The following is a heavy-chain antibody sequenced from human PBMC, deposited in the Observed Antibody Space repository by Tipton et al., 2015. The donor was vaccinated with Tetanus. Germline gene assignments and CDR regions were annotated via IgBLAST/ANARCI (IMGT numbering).Heavy chain of an antibody. J-gene: IGHJ6*02. D-gene: IGHD3-16*01. CDR1: GGSISSYN. V-gene: IGHV4-39*01. CDR3: ARHGGRLAYYYYGMDV. CDR2: IYYSGST. Sequence: TLSLTCTVSGGSISSYNWGWIRQPPGKGLEWIGSIYYSGSTYYNPSLKSRVTISVDTSKNQFSLKLSSVTAADTAVYYCARHGGRLAYYYYGMDVWGQGTTVTVSS.